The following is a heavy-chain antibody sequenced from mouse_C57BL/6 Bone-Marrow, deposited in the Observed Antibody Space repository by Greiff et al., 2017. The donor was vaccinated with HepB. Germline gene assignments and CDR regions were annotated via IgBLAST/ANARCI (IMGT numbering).Heavy chain of an antibody. D-gene: IGHD1-1*01. Sequence: EVKLVESGGGLVQPKGSLKLSCAASGFSFNTYAMNWVRQAPGKGLEWVARIRSKSNNYATYYADSVKDRFTISRDDSESMLYLQMNNLKTEDTAMYYCVRQGTTVVLDYWGQGTTLTVSS. CDR2: IRSKSNNYAT. J-gene: IGHJ2*01. CDR1: GFSFNTYA. CDR3: VRQGTTVVLDY. V-gene: IGHV10-1*01.